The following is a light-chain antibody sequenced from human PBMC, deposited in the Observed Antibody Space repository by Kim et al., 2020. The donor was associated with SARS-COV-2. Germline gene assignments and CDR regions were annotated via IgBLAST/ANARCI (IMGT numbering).Light chain of an antibody. V-gene: IGKV3-15*01. J-gene: IGKJ2*01. CDR3: QQYNNWPYT. CDR1: QSVSSN. CDR2: GAS. Sequence: SVPSGETATLSCRASQSVSSNVAWYQQRPGQAPSLLIYGASTRATGIPSRFSGSGSGTEFTLTISSLQSEDFAVYSCQQYNNWPYTFGQGTKLEI.